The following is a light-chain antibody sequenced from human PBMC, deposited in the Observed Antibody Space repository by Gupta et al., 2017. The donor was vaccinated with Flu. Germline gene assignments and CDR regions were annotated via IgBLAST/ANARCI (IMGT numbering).Light chain of an antibody. CDR2: GNA. J-gene: IGLJ3*02. CDR1: SSKIGADFD. Sequence: QSMLTQPPSVSGAPGQRVTISCTVSSSKIGADFDVHWYQQLPGAAPKLLIYGNANRPSGVPDRFSGSKSGTSASLAITGLQAEDEADYYCQSFDSSLSGSVLGGGTKLTVL. CDR3: QSFDSSLSGSV. V-gene: IGLV1-40*01.